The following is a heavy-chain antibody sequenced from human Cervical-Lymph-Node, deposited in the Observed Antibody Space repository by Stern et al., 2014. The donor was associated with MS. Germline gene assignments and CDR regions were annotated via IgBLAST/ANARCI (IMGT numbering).Heavy chain of an antibody. V-gene: IGHV3-21*01. CDR3: ARGRGGNYRYYFDY. CDR1: GFTFSSYS. CDR2: ISSGGSYI. J-gene: IGHJ4*02. Sequence: EVHLVESGGGLVKPGGSLRLSCAASGFTFSSYSMNWVRQAPGKGLEWVASISSGGSYIYYADSLKGRFTISRDNAKNSLYLQMNSLRAEDTAVYYYARGRGGNYRYYFDYWGQGTLVTVSS. D-gene: IGHD4-23*01.